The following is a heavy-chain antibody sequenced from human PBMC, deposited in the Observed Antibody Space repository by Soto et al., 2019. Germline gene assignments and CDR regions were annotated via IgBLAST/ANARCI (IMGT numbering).Heavy chain of an antibody. D-gene: IGHD6-13*01. J-gene: IGHJ3*02. CDR2: IIPIFGTA. Sequence: SVKVSCKASGGTFSSYAISWVRQAPGQGLEWMGGIIPIFGTANYAQKFQGRVTITADESTSTAYMELSSLRSEDTAVYYCARVKVAAALLNAFDIWGQGTMVTVSS. V-gene: IGHV1-69*13. CDR1: GGTFSSYA. CDR3: ARVKVAAALLNAFDI.